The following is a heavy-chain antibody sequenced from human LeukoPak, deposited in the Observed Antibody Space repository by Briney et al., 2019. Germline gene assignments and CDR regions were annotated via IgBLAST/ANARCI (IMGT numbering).Heavy chain of an antibody. Sequence: KPSETLSLTCTVSGGSISGYYWSWIRQPPGKGLEWIGYIYYSGSTNYNPSLKSRVTISVDTSKNQFSLKLSSVTAADTAVYYCARVSSSWYRVLDYWGQGTLVTVSS. CDR1: GGSISGYY. J-gene: IGHJ4*02. V-gene: IGHV4-59*01. CDR2: IYYSGST. D-gene: IGHD6-13*01. CDR3: ARVSSSWYRVLDY.